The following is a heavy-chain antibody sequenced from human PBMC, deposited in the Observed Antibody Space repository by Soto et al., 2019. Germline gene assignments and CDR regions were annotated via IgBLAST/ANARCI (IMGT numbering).Heavy chain of an antibody. Sequence: PSETLSLTCTVSGGSISSYYWSWIRQPPGKGLEWIGYIYYSGSTNYNPSLKSRVTISVDTSKNQFSLKLSSVTAADTAVYYCARICYGDYWAPNWFDPWGQGTLVTVSS. CDR2: IYYSGST. CDR3: ARICYGDYWAPNWFDP. V-gene: IGHV4-59*01. J-gene: IGHJ5*02. D-gene: IGHD4-17*01. CDR1: GGSISSYY.